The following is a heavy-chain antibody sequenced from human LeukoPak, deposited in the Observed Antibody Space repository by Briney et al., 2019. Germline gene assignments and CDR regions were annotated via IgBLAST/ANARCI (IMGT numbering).Heavy chain of an antibody. D-gene: IGHD4-11*01. Sequence: PSETLSLTCTVSGGSITSGTYYWGWIRQPPGKGLEWIGSIFDSGSTYYNRSLKGRVTIDIDTPNNQFSLRLSSVTAADAAVYYCARHWKGDYGNYERPLDCWGQGTLVTVSS. CDR3: ARHWKGDYGNYERPLDC. CDR1: GGSITSGTYY. J-gene: IGHJ4*02. V-gene: IGHV4-39*01. CDR2: IFDSGST.